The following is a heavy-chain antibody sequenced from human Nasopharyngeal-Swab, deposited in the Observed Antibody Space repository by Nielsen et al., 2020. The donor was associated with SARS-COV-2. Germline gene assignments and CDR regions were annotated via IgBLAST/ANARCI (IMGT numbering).Heavy chain of an antibody. CDR1: GYTFTSYA. CDR3: ARGPYYYVRAAFDYYGMDV. V-gene: IGHV7-4-1*02. Sequence: ASVKVSCKASGYTFTSYAMNWVRQAPGQGLEWMGWINTNTGNTTYAQGFTGRFVFSLDTSVSTAYLQISSLKAEDTAVYYCARGPYYYVRAAFDYYGMDVWGQGTTVTVSS. J-gene: IGHJ6*02. CDR2: INTNTGNT. D-gene: IGHD3-10*02.